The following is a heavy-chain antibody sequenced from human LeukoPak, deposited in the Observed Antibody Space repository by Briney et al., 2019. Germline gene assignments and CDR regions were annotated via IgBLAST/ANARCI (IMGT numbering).Heavy chain of an antibody. CDR1: GGSISSGTYY. CDR2: IYYSGST. D-gene: IGHD1-7*01. V-gene: IGHV4-39*01. Sequence: SETLSLTCTVSGGSISSGTYYWGWIRQPPGKGLEWIGSIYYSGSTYYNPSLKSRVTMSVDTSKNQFSLKLSSVTAADTAVYYCARRNNWNYRAPFDYWGQGTLVTVSS. CDR3: ARRNNWNYRAPFDY. J-gene: IGHJ4*02.